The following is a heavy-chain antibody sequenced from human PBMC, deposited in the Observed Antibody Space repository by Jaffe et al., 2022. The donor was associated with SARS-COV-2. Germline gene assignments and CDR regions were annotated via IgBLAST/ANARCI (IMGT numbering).Heavy chain of an antibody. CDR1: GGTFSSYA. J-gene: IGHJ5*02. V-gene: IGHV1-69*01. CDR3: ARERRVVDCTNGVCHPHWFDP. CDR2: IIPIFGTA. Sequence: QVQLVQSGAEVKKPGSSVKVSCKASGGTFSSYAISWVRQAPGQGLEWMGGIIPIFGTANYAQKFQGRVTITADESTSTAYMELSSLRSEDTAVYYCARERRVVDCTNGVCHPHWFDPWGQGTLVTVSS. D-gene: IGHD2-8*01.